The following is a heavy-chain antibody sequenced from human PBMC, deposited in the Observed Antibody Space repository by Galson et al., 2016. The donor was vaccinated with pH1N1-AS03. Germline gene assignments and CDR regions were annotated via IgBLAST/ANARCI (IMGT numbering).Heavy chain of an antibody. D-gene: IGHD2/OR15-2a*01. V-gene: IGHV3-23*01. CDR3: AKGGIYNREGLGGS. CDR1: GFTFSGYA. J-gene: IGHJ5*02. CDR2: VSTNGRRT. Sequence: SCAASGFTFSGYAMNWVRQAPGKGLEWVSGVSTNGRRTFHADSVKGRFTISRDNSKNTLYLQMNSLRVEDAAVYYCAKGGIYNREGLGGSWGQGTLVAVSS.